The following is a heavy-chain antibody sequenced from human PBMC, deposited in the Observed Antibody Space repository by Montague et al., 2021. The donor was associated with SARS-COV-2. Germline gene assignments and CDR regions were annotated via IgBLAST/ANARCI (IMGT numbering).Heavy chain of an antibody. CDR1: GGSISSYY. CDR2: IYYSGST. Sequence: SETLSLTCTVSGGSISSYYWSWIRQPPGKGLEWIGYIYYSGSTNYNPSLKSRVTISVDTSKNQFSLKLSSVTAADTAVYYCARIRCITIFGVVITPYYYGMDVWGQGTTVTVSS. J-gene: IGHJ6*02. CDR3: ARIRCITIFGVVITPYYYGMDV. D-gene: IGHD3-3*01. V-gene: IGHV4-59*01.